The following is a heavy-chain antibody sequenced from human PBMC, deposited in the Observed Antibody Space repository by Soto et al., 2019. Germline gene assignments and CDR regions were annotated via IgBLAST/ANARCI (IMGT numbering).Heavy chain of an antibody. J-gene: IGHJ6*02. CDR3: ARGPPDFWSGYFNVPRRGMDV. D-gene: IGHD3-3*01. V-gene: IGHV4-34*01. CDR2: INHSGST. Sequence: TSETLSLTCAVYGGSFSGYYWSWIRQPPGKGLEWIGEINHSGSTNYNPSLKSRVTISVDTSKNQFSLKLSSVTAADTAVYYCARGPPDFWSGYFNVPRRGMDVWGQGTTVTVSS. CDR1: GGSFSGYY.